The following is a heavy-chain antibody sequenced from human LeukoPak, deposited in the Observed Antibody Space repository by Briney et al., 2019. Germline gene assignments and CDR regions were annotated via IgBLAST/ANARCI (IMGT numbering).Heavy chain of an antibody. CDR1: GFTFETYA. V-gene: IGHV3-23*01. CDR3: AKYATGYAPNFDY. D-gene: IGHD5-12*01. Sequence: GGSLRLSCAGSGFTFETYAMTWVRQAPGKGLEWVSVIGPSGAVTHYAESVKGRFTISRDNSKSTLYLQMNSLRVEDTAIYFCAKYATGYAPNFDYWGQGTLVTVSS. CDR2: IGPSGAVT. J-gene: IGHJ4*02.